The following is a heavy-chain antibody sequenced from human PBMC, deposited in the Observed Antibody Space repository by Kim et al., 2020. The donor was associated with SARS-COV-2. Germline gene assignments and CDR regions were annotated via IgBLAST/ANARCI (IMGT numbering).Heavy chain of an antibody. CDR3: ARGGAPRYCSSTSCRYYYYMDV. D-gene: IGHD2-2*01. CDR1: GGSFSGYY. Sequence: SETLSLTCAVYGGSFSGYYWSWIRQPPGNGLEWIGEINHSGSTNYNPSLKSRVTISVDTSKNQFSLKLSSVTAADTAVYYCARGGAPRYCSSTSCRYYYYMDVWGKGTTVTVSS. J-gene: IGHJ6*03. V-gene: IGHV4-34*01. CDR2: INHSGST.